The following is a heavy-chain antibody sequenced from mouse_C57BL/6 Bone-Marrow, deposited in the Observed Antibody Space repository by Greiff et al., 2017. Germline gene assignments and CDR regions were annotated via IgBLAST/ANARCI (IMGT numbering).Heavy chain of an antibody. V-gene: IGHV1-81*01. J-gene: IGHJ3*01. Sequence: QVQLQQSGAELARPGASVKLSCKASGYTFTSYGISWVKQRTGQGLEWIGEIYPRSGNTSYNEKFKGKATMTADNSSSTAYMELRSLTSEDSAVYFCARGPYYGSSYAWFAYWGQGTLVTVSA. CDR3: ARGPYYGSSYAWFAY. D-gene: IGHD1-1*01. CDR2: IYPRSGNT. CDR1: GYTFTSYG.